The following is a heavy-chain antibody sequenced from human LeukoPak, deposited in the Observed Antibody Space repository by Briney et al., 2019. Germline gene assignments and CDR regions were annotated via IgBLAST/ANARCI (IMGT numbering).Heavy chain of an antibody. J-gene: IGHJ4*02. D-gene: IGHD2-15*01. CDR2: IQYDGSNA. Sequence: GGSLRLSCAASRFTFSSYGMHWVRQAPGKGLEWVAYIQYDGSNAQYADSVKGRFSISRDSSKNILYLQMISLRAEDTAVYYCAKSGLNRFDYWGQGTQVIVSS. V-gene: IGHV3-30*02. CDR1: RFTFSSYG. CDR3: AKSGLNRFDY.